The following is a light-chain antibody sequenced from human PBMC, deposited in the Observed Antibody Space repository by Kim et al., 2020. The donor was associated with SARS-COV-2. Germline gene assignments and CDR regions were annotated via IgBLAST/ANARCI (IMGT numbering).Light chain of an antibody. V-gene: IGKV3-11*01. CDR3: QQRSNWRT. Sequence: LAFSAGERATLSCRASQSVSSYLAWYQQKPGQAPRLLIYDASNRATGIPARFSGSGSGTDFTLTISSLEPEDFAVYYCQQRSNWRTFGQGTKLEIK. CDR2: DAS. CDR1: QSVSSY. J-gene: IGKJ2*01.